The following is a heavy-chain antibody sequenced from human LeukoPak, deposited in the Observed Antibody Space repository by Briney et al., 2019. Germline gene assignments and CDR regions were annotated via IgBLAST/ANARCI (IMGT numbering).Heavy chain of an antibody. CDR3: ARRKAGMDDAFDI. CDR1: GGSISSGDYY. Sequence: SETLSLTCTVSGGSISSGDYYWSWIRQPPGKGLEWIGYIYYSGSTYYNPSLKSRVTISVDTSKNQFSLKLSSVTAADTAVYYCARRKAGMDDAFDIWGQGTMVTVSS. J-gene: IGHJ3*02. CDR2: IYYSGST. V-gene: IGHV4-30-4*08. D-gene: IGHD6-13*01.